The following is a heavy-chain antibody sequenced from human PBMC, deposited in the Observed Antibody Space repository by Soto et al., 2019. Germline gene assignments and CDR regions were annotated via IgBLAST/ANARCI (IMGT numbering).Heavy chain of an antibody. D-gene: IGHD2-15*01. Sequence: GGSLRLSCAASGFTLSGSVIYWVRQPSGKGLEWVGRIRSRSNGYATAYAASVRGRFTISRDDSKNTAVYYCIRGPRPSSVGTGAFWGQGTLVTV. CDR3: F. J-gene: IGHJ4*02. CDR1: GFTLSGSV. CDR2: IRSRSNGYAT. V-gene: IGHV3-73*01.